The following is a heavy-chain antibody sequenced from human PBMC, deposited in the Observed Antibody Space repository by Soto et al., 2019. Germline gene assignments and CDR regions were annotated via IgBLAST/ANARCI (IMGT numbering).Heavy chain of an antibody. V-gene: IGHV4-59*08. CDR3: ARHAFGPLHGLVDA. CDR1: GGSITNYY. Sequence: QVQLQESGPGLVKPSETLSLTCTVSGGSITNYYCSWFRQPPGKGLEWIGYINYDGYSAYNLSLRRRVTLSMDAATTQFSLMLESVTATDTAVYYCARHAFGPLHGLVDACGPGSTVIVSS. J-gene: IGHJ6*02. D-gene: IGHD3-10*01. CDR2: INYDGYS.